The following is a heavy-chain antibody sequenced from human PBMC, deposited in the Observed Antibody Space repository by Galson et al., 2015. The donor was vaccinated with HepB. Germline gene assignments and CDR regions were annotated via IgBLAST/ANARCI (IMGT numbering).Heavy chain of an antibody. CDR2: IIPVTETP. CDR3: AGGDNDSWFANY. CDR1: GGSFSTFA. D-gene: IGHD3-10*01. Sequence: SVKVSCKASGGSFSTFALSWVRQAPGEGLEWVGGIIPVTETPNYAQRFQDRVTITADASTNTVYMDLSRLRFDGTALYFCAGGDNDSWFANYWGQGTQVTVSS. V-gene: IGHV1-69*13. J-gene: IGHJ4*02.